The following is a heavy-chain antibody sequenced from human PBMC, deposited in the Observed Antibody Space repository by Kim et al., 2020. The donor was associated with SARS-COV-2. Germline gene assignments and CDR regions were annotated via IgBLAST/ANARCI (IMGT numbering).Heavy chain of an antibody. Sequence: GGSLRLSCAAAGFTFSSYAMSWVRQAPGKGLEWVATIGRSGGDKYYADSVKGRFTISRDNAKNTVYLQMSSLRAEDTAVYYCAKDRPSNWEPNNQDNGFGPWGQGTPVTVSS. CDR3: AKDRPSNWEPNNQDNGFGP. J-gene: IGHJ5*02. CDR1: GFTFSSYA. D-gene: IGHD7-27*01. V-gene: IGHV3-23*01. CDR2: IGRSGGDK.